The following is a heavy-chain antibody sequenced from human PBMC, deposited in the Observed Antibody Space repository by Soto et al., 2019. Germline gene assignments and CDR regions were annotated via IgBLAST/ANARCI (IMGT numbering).Heavy chain of an antibody. Sequence: ASVKVSCKASGYTFTNYYMHWVRQAPGQGLEWMGIINPIGGSTSYAQKFQGRVTMTRDTSTSTVYMELCSLKSEDTAVYYCAGQEWSKGDYWGEGTLVTAPQ. CDR1: GYTFTNYY. J-gene: IGHJ4*02. CDR2: INPIGGST. D-gene: IGHD3-3*01. CDR3: AGQEWSKGDY. V-gene: IGHV1-46*01.